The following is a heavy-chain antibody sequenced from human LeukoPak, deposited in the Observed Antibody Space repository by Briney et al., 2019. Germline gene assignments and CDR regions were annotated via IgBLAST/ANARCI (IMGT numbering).Heavy chain of an antibody. J-gene: IGHJ4*02. CDR3: ARGLLWFGELFLGY. CDR1: GFTFNIYA. CDR2: ISGSGGST. Sequence: PGGSLRLSCAASGFTFNIYAMTWVRQAPGKGLEWVSVISGSGGSTDYADSVKGRFTISRDISKNTMYLQMNSLRAEDTAVYYCARGLLWFGELFLGYWGQGTLVTVSS. V-gene: IGHV3-23*01. D-gene: IGHD3-10*01.